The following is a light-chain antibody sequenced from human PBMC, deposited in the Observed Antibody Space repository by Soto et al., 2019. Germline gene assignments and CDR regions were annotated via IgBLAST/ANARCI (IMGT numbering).Light chain of an antibody. V-gene: IGKV1-8*01. CDR3: QQSYTSPVT. CDR1: QGISSY. CDR2: AAS. Sequence: IRMTQSPSSLSASTGDRVTITCRASQGISSYLAWYQQKPGKAPKLLIYAASTLQSGVPSRFSGSGSGTDFTLTISSLQPEDFGTYYCQQSYTSPVTFGGGTKVDIK. J-gene: IGKJ4*01.